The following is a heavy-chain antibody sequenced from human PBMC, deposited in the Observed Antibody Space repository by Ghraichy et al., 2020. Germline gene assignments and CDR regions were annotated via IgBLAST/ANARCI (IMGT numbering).Heavy chain of an antibody. J-gene: IGHJ6*02. CDR1: GFTVSSNY. V-gene: IGHV3-53*01. CDR2: IYSSGST. Sequence: GESMNTSCAASGFTVSSNYMRWVRQAPGKGLECVSVIYSSGSTYYADSVKGRFTISRDNSKNTLYLQMNSLRAEDTAVYYCARDPLSYGMDVWGQGTTVTVSS. CDR3: ARDPLSYGMDV.